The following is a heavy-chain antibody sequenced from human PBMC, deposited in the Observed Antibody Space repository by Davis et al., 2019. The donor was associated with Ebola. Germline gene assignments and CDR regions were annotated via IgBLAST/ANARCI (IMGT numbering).Heavy chain of an antibody. D-gene: IGHD3-10*02. CDR1: GGSFSGYY. V-gene: IGHV4-34*01. J-gene: IGHJ5*02. CDR3: ARARYYYGRGRLDP. Sequence: SETLSLTCAAYGGSFSGYYWSWIRQPPGKGLEWIGEINHSGSTNYNPSPKSRVTISVDTSKNQFSLKLSSVTAADTAVYYCARARYYYGRGRLDPWGQGTLVTVSS. CDR2: INHSGST.